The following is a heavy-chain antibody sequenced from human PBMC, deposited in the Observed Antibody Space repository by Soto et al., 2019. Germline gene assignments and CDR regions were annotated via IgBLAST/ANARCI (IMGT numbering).Heavy chain of an antibody. CDR1: GYTLTKLS. J-gene: IGHJ4*02. CDR2: FNPSGGST. V-gene: IGHV1-46*01. D-gene: IGHD6-19*01. Sequence: ASVKVSCKVSGYTLTKLSMHWVRQAPGQGLEWMGRFNPSGGSTSYAQKFQGRVTMTRDTSTSTVYMELSSLRSEDTAVYYCARDYSSGWYCDYWGQGTLVTVSS. CDR3: ARDYSSGWYCDY.